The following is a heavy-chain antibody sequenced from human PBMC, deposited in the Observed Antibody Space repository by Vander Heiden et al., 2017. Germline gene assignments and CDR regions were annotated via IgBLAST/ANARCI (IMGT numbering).Heavy chain of an antibody. J-gene: IGHJ4*02. CDR1: GDSVSSNSVA. CDR3: IRSIYSSGSHY. CDR2: TYYRSKWYF. D-gene: IGHD6-19*01. Sequence: QIQLQQSGPGLVKPSQTLSLTFAIPGDSVSSNSVAWNWIRQSPSRGLEWLGRTYYRSKWYFEYAVSVKSRITINPDASKNQLSLQLNSVSPEDTAVYYCIRSIYSSGSHYWGQGTLVTVSS. V-gene: IGHV6-1*01.